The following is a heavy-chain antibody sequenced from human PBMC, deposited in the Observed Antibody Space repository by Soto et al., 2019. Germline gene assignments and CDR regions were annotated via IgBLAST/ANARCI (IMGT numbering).Heavy chain of an antibody. V-gene: IGHV1-3*05. CDR2: INAGNGNT. CDR3: ARAVAVAAVFDY. J-gene: IGHJ4*02. D-gene: IGHD6-19*01. CDR1: GYTFTGYA. Sequence: QVQLVQSGAEEKKPGASVKVSCKASGYTFTGYAMHWGRQAPGQRLEWMGWINAGNGNTKYSQKFQGRVTIPRDTSESTAYMELSSLRSEETAVSCFARAVAVAAVFDYWGQGTLVTVSS.